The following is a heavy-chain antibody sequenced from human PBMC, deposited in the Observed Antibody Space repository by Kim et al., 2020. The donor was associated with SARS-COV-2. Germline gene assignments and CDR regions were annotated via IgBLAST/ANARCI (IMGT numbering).Heavy chain of an antibody. J-gene: IGHJ5*02. CDR1: SGSISSSIYY. Sequence: SETLSLTCTVSSGSISSSIYYWAWIRQPPGKGLEWIGSILYSGSTYYNPSLKSRVTISVDTSKNQFSLKLSSVTAADTAVYYCARLSGSSKGGWFDPWGQGTLVTVSS. CDR3: ARLSGSSKGGWFDP. CDR2: ILYSGST. D-gene: IGHD6-6*01. V-gene: IGHV4-39*01.